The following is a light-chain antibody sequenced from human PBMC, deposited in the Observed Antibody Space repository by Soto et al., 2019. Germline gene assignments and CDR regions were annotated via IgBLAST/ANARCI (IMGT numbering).Light chain of an antibody. V-gene: IGLV2-14*01. CDR2: EVT. Sequence: QSALTQPASVSGSPGQSIAISCTGSSSDIGIYKYVSWYQQHPGKVPKLIIYEVTNRPSGVSNRFSGSKSGNTASLTISLLQAEDEADYYCSSYTTSSTRVFGPGTKVTVL. CDR1: SSDIGIYKY. J-gene: IGLJ1*01. CDR3: SSYTTSSTRV.